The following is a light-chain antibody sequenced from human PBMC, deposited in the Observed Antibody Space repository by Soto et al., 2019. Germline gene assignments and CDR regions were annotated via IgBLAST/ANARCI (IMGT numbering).Light chain of an antibody. CDR1: QSISSW. V-gene: IGKV1-5*03. J-gene: IGKJ1*01. Sequence: IQMTQSPSTLSASVGDRVTITCRASQSISSWLAWYQQKPGKAPKLLIYKASSLESGVPSRFSGSGSGTEFTLTISSLQPDDFATYYCQQQRTFGQGTKVDIK. CDR2: KAS. CDR3: QQQRT.